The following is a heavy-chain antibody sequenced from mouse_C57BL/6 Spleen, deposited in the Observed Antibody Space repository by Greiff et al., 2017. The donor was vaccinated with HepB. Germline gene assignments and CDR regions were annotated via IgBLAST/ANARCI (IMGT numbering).Heavy chain of an antibody. CDR1: GYTFTSYW. CDR2: INPSNGGT. V-gene: IGHV1-53*01. Sequence: QVQLQQPGTELVKPGASVKLSCKASGYTFTSYWMHWVKQRPGQGLEWIGNINPSNGGTNYNEKFKSKATLTVDKSSSTAYMQLSSLTSEDSAVYYCARSSHYYGSSYGYFDVWGTGTTVTVSS. CDR3: ARSSHYYGSSYGYFDV. J-gene: IGHJ1*03. D-gene: IGHD1-1*01.